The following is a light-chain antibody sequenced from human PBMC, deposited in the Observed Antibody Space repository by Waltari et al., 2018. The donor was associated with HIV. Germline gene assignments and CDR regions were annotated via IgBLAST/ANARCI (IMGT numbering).Light chain of an antibody. V-gene: IGKV1-9*01. CDR2: TAS. J-gene: IGKJ2*01. CDR1: EGISRF. Sequence: DIHLTQSPAYLSASVGDRVTLTCRASEGISRFLAWYQQEPGKAPKLLIYTASTLQSGVPSRFSGSGSGTEFTLTVTSLQPEDFATYYCQQFKGYPFTFGQGTELGIK. CDR3: QQFKGYPFT.